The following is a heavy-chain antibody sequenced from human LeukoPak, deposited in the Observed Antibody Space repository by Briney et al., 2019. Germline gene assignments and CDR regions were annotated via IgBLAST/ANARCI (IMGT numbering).Heavy chain of an antibody. CDR2: IYYSGST. CDR1: GGSFSSYY. J-gene: IGHJ5*02. Sequence: SETLSLTCTVSGGSFSSYYSSWIRKPPGKGLEWIGYIYYSGSTNYNPSLKSRVTISVGTSKNQFSLKLGSVTAAGTPLYYCARAPGGGYAHNWFDPWGQGTLVTVSS. V-gene: IGHV4-59*01. CDR3: ARAPGGGYAHNWFDP. D-gene: IGHD2-8*01.